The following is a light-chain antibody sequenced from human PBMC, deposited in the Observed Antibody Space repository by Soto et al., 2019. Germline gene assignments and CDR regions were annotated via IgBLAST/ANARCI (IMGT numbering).Light chain of an antibody. CDR2: GNT. J-gene: IGLJ2*01. Sequence: QSVLTQPPSVSGAPGQTVTISCTGSSSNIGAGYGVHWYQLLPGTAPKLLIYGNTNRPSGVPDRFSGSKSGTSAFLAITGLQAEDEADYYCQSYDNSLRTSVFGGGTKVTVL. CDR3: QSYDNSLRTSV. CDR1: SSNIGAGYG. V-gene: IGLV1-40*01.